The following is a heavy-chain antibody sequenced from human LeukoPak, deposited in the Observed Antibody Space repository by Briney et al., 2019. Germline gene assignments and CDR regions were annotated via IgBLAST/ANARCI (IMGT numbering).Heavy chain of an antibody. CDR1: GYTFTGYY. V-gene: IGHV1-2*02. Sequence: ASVKVSCKASGYTFTGYYMHWVRQAPGQGLEWMGWINPNSGGTNYAQKFQGRVTMTRDTSISTAYMELSSLRSEDTAVYYCARDVGLRLGELSSWGQGTLVTVSS. CDR3: ARDVGLRLGELSS. J-gene: IGHJ5*02. D-gene: IGHD3-16*02. CDR2: INPNSGGT.